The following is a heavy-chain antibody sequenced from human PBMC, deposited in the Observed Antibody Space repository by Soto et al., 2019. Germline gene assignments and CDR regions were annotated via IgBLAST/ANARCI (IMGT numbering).Heavy chain of an antibody. Sequence: PGGSLRLSCAASGFTFSSYGMHWVRQAPGKGLEWVAVIWYDGSNKYYADSVKGRFTISRDNSKNTLYLQMNSLRAEDTAVYYCARSRSSWYFYYGMDVWGQGTTVTVSS. CDR1: GFTFSSYG. D-gene: IGHD6-13*01. V-gene: IGHV3-33*01. J-gene: IGHJ6*02. CDR2: IWYDGSNK. CDR3: ARSRSSWYFYYGMDV.